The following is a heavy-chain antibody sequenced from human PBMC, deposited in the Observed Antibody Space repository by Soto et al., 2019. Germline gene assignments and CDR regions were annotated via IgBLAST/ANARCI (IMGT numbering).Heavy chain of an antibody. Sequence: EVQLLESGGGLAQPGGSLRLSCAASGFTFSNYGMTWVRQAPGKGLEWVSGISGSGTNTFYADAVKGRFAISRDNSKNTLYLQMNSLRADETAVYYCAKVGDALTTDVVIRNFEYWGQGTLVTVSS. CDR2: ISGSGTNT. J-gene: IGHJ4*02. CDR1: GFTFSNYG. D-gene: IGHD3-22*01. V-gene: IGHV3-23*01. CDR3: AKVGDALTTDVVIRNFEY.